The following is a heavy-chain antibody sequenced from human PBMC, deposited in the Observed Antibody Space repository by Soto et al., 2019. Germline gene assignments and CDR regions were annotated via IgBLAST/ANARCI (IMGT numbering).Heavy chain of an antibody. D-gene: IGHD3-22*01. Sequence: ASVKVSCKASGGTFNNYAISWVRQAPGQGLEWMGGIIPLFGTTNYAQKFQGRVTITADESTSTAYMELSSLRSEDTAFYYCARPRSHYYDRSAERAFDIWGQGAMVTVSS. J-gene: IGHJ3*02. CDR2: IIPLFGTT. CDR1: GGTFNNYA. CDR3: ARPRSHYYDRSAERAFDI. V-gene: IGHV1-69*13.